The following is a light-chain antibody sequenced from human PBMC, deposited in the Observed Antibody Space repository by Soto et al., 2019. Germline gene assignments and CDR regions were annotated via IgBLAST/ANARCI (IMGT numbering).Light chain of an antibody. CDR2: DAS. CDR1: RSLSKSH. V-gene: IGKV3-20*01. J-gene: IGKJ2*01. Sequence: EIVLTQSPGTLSLSPGERATLSCRASRSLSKSHLAWYQQKPGQSPRLLIYDASSRATGIADRFSGSGSGTDFTLTISRLEPEDFAVYFCQHYDNSPPFTFGQGTKVDIK. CDR3: QHYDNSPPFT.